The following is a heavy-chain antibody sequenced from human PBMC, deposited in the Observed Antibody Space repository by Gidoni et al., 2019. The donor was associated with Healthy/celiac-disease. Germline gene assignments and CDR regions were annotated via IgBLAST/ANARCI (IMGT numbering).Heavy chain of an antibody. Sequence: QVQLVQSGAEVTKTGSSVKVSCKASGGTFSSYAISWVRQAPGQGLEWMGGIIPIFGTANYAQKFQCRVTITADESTSTAYMELSSLRSEDTAVYYCARKYGSGSYSLYYWGQGTLVTVSS. CDR3: ARKYGSGSYSLYY. CDR2: IIPIFGTA. J-gene: IGHJ4*02. CDR1: GGTFSSYA. V-gene: IGHV1-69*01. D-gene: IGHD3-10*01.